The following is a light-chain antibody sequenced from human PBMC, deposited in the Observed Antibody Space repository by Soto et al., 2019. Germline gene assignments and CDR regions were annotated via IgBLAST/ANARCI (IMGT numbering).Light chain of an antibody. CDR2: GAS. CDR3: QQYGSSGT. V-gene: IGKV3-20*01. Sequence: EIVLTQSPGPLSLSPGERATLSCRASQSVSNNYLAWYQQKPGQAPRLLIYGASSRATGIPDRFSGSGSGTDFTLTISRLEPEDFAVYYCQQYGSSGTFGQGTKVDIK. J-gene: IGKJ1*01. CDR1: QSVSNNY.